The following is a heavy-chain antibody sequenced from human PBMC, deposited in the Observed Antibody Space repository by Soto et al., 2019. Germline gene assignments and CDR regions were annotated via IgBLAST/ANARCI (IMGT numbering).Heavy chain of an antibody. Sequence: ETLYLTCDVSCYYLRRGHYRAWMRESPGTGLEWFGSLSRSGDPFYNTSLRSRVTLSVDGSKKQVFLELTSVTAEDPALYYCARLQASGHGVDLWGQGTLVTVSS. V-gene: IGHV4-38-2*01. CDR2: LSRSGDP. D-gene: IGHD5-12*01. CDR1: CYYLRRGHY. J-gene: IGHJ5*02. CDR3: ARLQASGHGVDL.